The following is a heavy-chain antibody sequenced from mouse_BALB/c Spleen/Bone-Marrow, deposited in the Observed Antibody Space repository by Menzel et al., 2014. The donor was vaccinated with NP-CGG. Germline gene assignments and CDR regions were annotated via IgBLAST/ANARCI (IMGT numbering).Heavy chain of an antibody. J-gene: IGHJ3*01. Sequence: SXYXXTDXXMXWVKQNHGKRLEWIGDINPNNGGTTYNQKFKGXATLTVDKSSSTAXXXXRSLTSEDTAVYXCARAGYYTFFAYWGQGXLVTVST. CDR3: ARAGYYTFFAY. CDR2: INPNNGGT. D-gene: IGHD2-3*01. V-gene: IGHV1-18*01. CDR1: XYXXTDXX.